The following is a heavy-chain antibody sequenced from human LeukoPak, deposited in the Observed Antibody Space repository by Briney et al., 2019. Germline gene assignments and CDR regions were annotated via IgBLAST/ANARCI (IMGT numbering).Heavy chain of an antibody. CDR2: SSGDGYSA. V-gene: IGHV3-64*01. CDR1: GFTFTMYT. J-gene: IGHJ6*03. D-gene: IGHD1-1*01. CDR3: ARGPEERLVFKRNYWYDYADV. Sequence: GGSLRLSCAASGFTFTMYTMYWVRQAPAKGLEYVSASSGDGYSAYHANSVKGRFTISRDNANNTLYLQMGSLRTEDMGVYYCARGPEERLVFKRNYWYDYADVWGKGTPVTVSS.